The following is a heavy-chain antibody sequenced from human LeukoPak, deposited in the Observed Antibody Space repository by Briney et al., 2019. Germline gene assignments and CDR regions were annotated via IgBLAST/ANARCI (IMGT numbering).Heavy chain of an antibody. J-gene: IGHJ4*02. V-gene: IGHV3-11*01. CDR1: GFTFSDYY. Sequence: GGSLRLSCAGSGFTFSDYYMSWIRQAPGKGLEWVSYISNSGSTVDYADSVKGRFTISRDNGKNSLYLQMNSLRAEDTAVYYCATWTGLVPGWGQGTLVTVSS. D-gene: IGHD6-19*01. CDR2: ISNSGSTV. CDR3: ATWTGLVPG.